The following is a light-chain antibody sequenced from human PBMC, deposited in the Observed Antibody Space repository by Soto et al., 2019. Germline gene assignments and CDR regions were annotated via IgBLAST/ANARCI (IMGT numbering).Light chain of an antibody. CDR3: AAWDDSLSVV. CDR2: RNS. V-gene: IGLV1-47*01. Sequence: QLVLTQPPSASGTPGQRVTISCSGSSSNIGSNYVYWYQQLPGTAPKLLIYRNSQRPSGVPDRFSGSRSGTSASLAISGLRSEDEADYYCAAWDDSLSVVFGGGTKLTVL. J-gene: IGLJ2*01. CDR1: SSNIGSNY.